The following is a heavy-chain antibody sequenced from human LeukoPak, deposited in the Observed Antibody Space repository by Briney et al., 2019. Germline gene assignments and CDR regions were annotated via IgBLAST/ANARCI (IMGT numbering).Heavy chain of an antibody. CDR1: GFTFSSYS. J-gene: IGHJ4*02. CDR2: ISSSSSYI. Sequence: KSGGSLRLSCAASGFTFSSYSMNWVRQAPGKGLEWVSSISSSSSYIYYADSVKGRFTISRDNSKDTLYLQMSSLTIEDTAVYYCRAATKYLDYYYDYWGQGTLVTVSS. CDR3: RAATKYLDYYYDY. V-gene: IGHV3-21*01. D-gene: IGHD3-22*01.